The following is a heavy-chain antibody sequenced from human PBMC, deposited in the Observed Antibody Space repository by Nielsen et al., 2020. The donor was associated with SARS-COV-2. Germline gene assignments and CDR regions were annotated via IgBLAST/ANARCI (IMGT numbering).Heavy chain of an antibody. J-gene: IGHJ3*01. CDR2: ISGNGDRT. CDR1: GFIFSHYG. V-gene: IGHV3-64*02. CDR3: ARVSGGSLKNSFDL. Sequence: GEFLKISCAASGFIFSHYGIHWVRQAPGKGLEYLSTISGNGDRTYYAESVKGRFTISRDDSKNTMYLQMGSLRVEDTAVYYCARVSGGSLKNSFDLWGQGTRVTVSS. D-gene: IGHD3-16*01.